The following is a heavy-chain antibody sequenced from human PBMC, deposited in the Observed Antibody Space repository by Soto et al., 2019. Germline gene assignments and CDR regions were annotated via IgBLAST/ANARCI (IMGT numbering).Heavy chain of an antibody. J-gene: IGHJ5*02. V-gene: IGHV4-59*01. CDR2: IYYSGST. Sequence: QVQLQESGPGLVKPSETLSLTCTVSGGSISSYYWSWIRQPPGKGLEWIGYIYYSGSTNYNPSLKSRVTISVDTSKNQFSLKLSSVTAADTAVYYCARYSFLCGSTSCYFDPWGQGTLVTVSS. CDR3: ARYSFLCGSTSCYFDP. CDR1: GGSISSYY. D-gene: IGHD2-2*01.